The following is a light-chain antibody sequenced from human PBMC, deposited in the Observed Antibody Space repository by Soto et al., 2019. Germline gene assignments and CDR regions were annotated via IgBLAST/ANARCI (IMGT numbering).Light chain of an antibody. Sequence: ETVLTQSPGTLSLSPGERATLSCRASQSVSSSYLAWYQQKPGQAPRLLIYDASSRATGIPDRFSGSGSGTVFTLIISRLEPEDFAVYYCQQYVRSPPSWTFGQGNKVEIK. CDR2: DAS. CDR3: QQYVRSPPSWT. J-gene: IGKJ1*01. CDR1: QSVSSSY. V-gene: IGKV3-20*01.